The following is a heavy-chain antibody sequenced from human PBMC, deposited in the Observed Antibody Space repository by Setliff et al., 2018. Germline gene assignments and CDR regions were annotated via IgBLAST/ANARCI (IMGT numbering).Heavy chain of an antibody. V-gene: IGHV1-69*13. Sequence: GASVKVSCKASGGTFSSYAISWVRQAPGQGLEWMGGIIPIFGTANYAQKFQGRVTITADESTSTAYMELSSLRSEDTAVYYCARGRDIVGATGGAFDIWGQGTMVTVS. CDR1: GGTFSSYA. CDR2: IIPIFGTA. D-gene: IGHD1-26*01. J-gene: IGHJ3*02. CDR3: ARGRDIVGATGGAFDI.